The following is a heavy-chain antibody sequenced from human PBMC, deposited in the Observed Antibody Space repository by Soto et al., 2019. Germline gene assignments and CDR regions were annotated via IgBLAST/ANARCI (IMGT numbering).Heavy chain of an antibody. CDR1: GGSXNXXXYX. V-gene: IGHV4-31*03. J-gene: IGHJ5*02. CDR3: VXXXGXXXXNFFDL. Sequence: QVQLQESGPGLVKPSQTLSLTCTVPGGSXNXXXYXXTWIRQHPGKGLEWFGNIYNSGTTYYNPSLEGRVSISLDTSKNQFSLKVTSXTAADSAVYXCVXXXGXXXXNFFDLWGQGIRVTVSS. CDR2: IYNSGTT.